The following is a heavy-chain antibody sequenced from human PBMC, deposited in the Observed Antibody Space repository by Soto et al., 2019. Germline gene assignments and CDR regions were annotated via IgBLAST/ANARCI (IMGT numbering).Heavy chain of an antibody. Sequence: QVQLVESGGGLGKPGGSLRLSCVASGITFGDYYMTWVRQAPGKGLEWLSYISSSGGIKYYADSVKGRFTISRDNGKNSLYLQMNSLRVDDTAVYYGARAHHEQMSLDWWGQGTLVTVSS. CDR1: GITFGDYY. CDR2: ISSSGGIK. J-gene: IGHJ4*02. V-gene: IGHV3-11*01. CDR3: ARAHHEQMSLDW.